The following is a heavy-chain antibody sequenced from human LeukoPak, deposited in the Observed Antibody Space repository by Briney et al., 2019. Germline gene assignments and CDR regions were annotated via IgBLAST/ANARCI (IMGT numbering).Heavy chain of an antibody. CDR1: GGSFSGYY. D-gene: IGHD5-18*01. CDR3: AGRIQLSSEYFDY. Sequence: SETLSLTCAVYGGSFSGYYWSWIRQPPGKGLEWIGEINHSGSTNYNPSLKSRVTISVDTSKNQFSLKLSSVTAADTAVYYCAGRIQLSSEYFDYWGQGTLVTVSS. J-gene: IGHJ4*02. V-gene: IGHV4-34*01. CDR2: INHSGST.